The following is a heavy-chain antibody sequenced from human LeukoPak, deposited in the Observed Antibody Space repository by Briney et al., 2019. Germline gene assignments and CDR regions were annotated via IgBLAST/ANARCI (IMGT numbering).Heavy chain of an antibody. D-gene: IGHD1-1*01. V-gene: IGHV3-15*01. J-gene: IGHJ4*02. CDR1: GFXFSNAW. CDR2: IKSKTDAGTI. Sequence: GGSLRLSCAASGFXFSNAWMSWVRQAPGKGPEWVGHIKSKTDAGTIDYAAPVKGRFIISRDDSKNTLYLQMNSLKSEDTAVYYCTTGGATTCYYWGQGALVTVSS. CDR3: TTGGATTCYY.